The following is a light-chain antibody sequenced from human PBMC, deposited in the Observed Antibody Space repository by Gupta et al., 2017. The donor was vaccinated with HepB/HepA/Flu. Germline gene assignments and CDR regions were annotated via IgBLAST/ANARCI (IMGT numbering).Light chain of an antibody. CDR3: TYRDNSGSPLV. Sequence: SSELTQDPAVSVALGQTVRITCQGDSLRTFYANWYQQKPGQAPVLVRDGKNKRPSGIPDRFAGSSSGNTASWTIKGAQAEDEADYDGTYRDNSGSPLVFGGGTKLTVL. CDR1: SLRTFY. V-gene: IGLV3-19*01. J-gene: IGLJ3*02. CDR2: GKN.